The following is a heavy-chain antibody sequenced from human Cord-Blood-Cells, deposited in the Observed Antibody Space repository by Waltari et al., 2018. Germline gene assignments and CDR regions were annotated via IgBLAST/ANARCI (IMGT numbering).Heavy chain of an antibody. CDR3: AKAYDYSNYFFDY. V-gene: IGHV3-23*01. Sequence: EVQLLESGGGLVQPGGSLRLSCAAFVILFRRYALSWVRQAPGKGLEWVSAISGSGGSTYYADSVKGRFTISRDNSKNTLYLQMNSLRAEDTAVYYCAKAYDYSNYFFDYWGQGTLVTVSS. CDR1: VILFRRYA. D-gene: IGHD4-4*01. J-gene: IGHJ4*02. CDR2: ISGSGGST.